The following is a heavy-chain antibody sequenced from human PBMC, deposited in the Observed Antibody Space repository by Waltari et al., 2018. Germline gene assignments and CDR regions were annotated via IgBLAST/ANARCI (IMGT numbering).Heavy chain of an antibody. CDR1: GASISSGDYY. CDR3: ARVGLAVAGYDAFDI. V-gene: IGHV4-30-4*08. Sequence: QVQLQESGPGLVRPSQTLSLTCTVSGASISSGDYYWSWTRQPPGKGLEWIGHIYYSGTTYYDPSLKSRLAISVDTSKNQFSLNLSSVTAADTAVYFCARVGLAVAGYDAFDIWGQGTMVTVSS. D-gene: IGHD6-13*01. CDR2: IYYSGTT. J-gene: IGHJ3*02.